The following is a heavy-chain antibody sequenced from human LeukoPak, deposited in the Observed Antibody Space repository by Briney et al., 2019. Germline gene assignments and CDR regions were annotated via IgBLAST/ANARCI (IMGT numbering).Heavy chain of an antibody. Sequence: ASVKVSCKASGGTFSSYAITWVRQAPGQGLEWMGGIIPVFATSDYAQKFQGRVTITTDESTSTAYMELSSLRSEDTAVYYCARGRVGDCSGANCYLYYYYYYMDVWGKGTTVTVSS. V-gene: IGHV1-69*05. J-gene: IGHJ6*03. D-gene: IGHD2-2*01. CDR2: IIPVFATS. CDR1: GGTFSSYA. CDR3: ARGRVGDCSGANCYLYYYYYYMDV.